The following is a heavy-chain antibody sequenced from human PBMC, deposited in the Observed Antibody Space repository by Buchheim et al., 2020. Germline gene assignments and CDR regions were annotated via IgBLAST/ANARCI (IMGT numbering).Heavy chain of an antibody. J-gene: IGHJ4*02. Sequence: EVQLVESGGGLVQPGGSLRLSCAASGFTFSSYWMSWVRQAPGKGLEWVANIKQDGSEKYYVDSVKGRFTIYRDNATNSLYLQMNSLRAEDTAVYYCARDKEVIAAAGIDYWGQGTL. CDR3: ARDKEVIAAAGIDY. CDR2: IKQDGSEK. CDR1: GFTFSSYW. V-gene: IGHV3-7*01. D-gene: IGHD6-13*01.